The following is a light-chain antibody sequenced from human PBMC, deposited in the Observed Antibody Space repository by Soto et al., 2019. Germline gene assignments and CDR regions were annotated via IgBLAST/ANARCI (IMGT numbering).Light chain of an antibody. CDR1: SSDIGGYNY. CDR3: SSYTSSSTLL. CDR2: DVS. Sequence: QSALTQPASVSGSPEQSITISCTGTSSDIGGYNYVSWYQQHPGKAPKLMIYDVSNRPSGVSNRFSGSKSDNTASLTISGLQAEDEADYYCSSYTSSSTLLFGGGTKLTVL. V-gene: IGLV2-14*03. J-gene: IGLJ2*01.